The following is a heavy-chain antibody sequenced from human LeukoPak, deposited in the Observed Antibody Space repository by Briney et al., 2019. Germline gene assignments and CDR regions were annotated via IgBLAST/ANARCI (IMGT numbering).Heavy chain of an antibody. Sequence: GGSLRLSCAASGYAFSSYAMSWVRQAPGKGLEWVSSISGSGATTYYADSVKGRFIISRDNSKNTLYLQMNSLRAEDAALYYCAKVSGGISTKDALDVWGQGTTVTVSS. V-gene: IGHV3-23*01. D-gene: IGHD2-2*01. CDR1: GYAFSSYA. CDR2: ISGSGATT. J-gene: IGHJ6*02. CDR3: AKVSGGISTKDALDV.